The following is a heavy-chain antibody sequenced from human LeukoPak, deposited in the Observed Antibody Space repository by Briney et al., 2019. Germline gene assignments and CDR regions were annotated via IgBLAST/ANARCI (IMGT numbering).Heavy chain of an antibody. Sequence: GGSLRPSCAAAASTLSVHAMSWVSQAPGKGLEWVSATSCVVVSTYYADSIKGRFTISRDNSTTKSYLQMNSLRPQAAATYYCDKAPHRVVVPASSHFDLWGRGTLVTVSS. J-gene: IGHJ4*02. CDR2: TSCVVVST. V-gene: IGHV3-23*01. CDR3: DKAPHRVVVPASSHFDL. D-gene: IGHD2-2*01. CDR1: ASTLSVHA.